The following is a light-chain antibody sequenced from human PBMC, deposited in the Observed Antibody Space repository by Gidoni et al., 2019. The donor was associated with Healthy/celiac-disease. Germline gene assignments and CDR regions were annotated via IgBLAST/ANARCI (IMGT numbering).Light chain of an antibody. V-gene: IGKV1-39*01. CDR2: AAS. J-gene: IGKJ4*01. CDR1: QSISSY. CDR3: QQSYSTPLT. Sequence: DIQMTQSPSSLSASVGDRVTITCRASQSISSYLNWYQQKPGKAPKLLIYAASSLQSWVPSRFSGSGSGTDFTLTISSLQPEDFATYYCQQSYSTPLTFGGGTKLEIK.